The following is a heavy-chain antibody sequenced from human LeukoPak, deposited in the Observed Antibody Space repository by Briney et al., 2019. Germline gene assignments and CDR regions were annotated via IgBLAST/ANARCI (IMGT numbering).Heavy chain of an antibody. D-gene: IGHD3-22*01. Sequence: SETLSLTCTVSGSSISSSSYYWGWIRQPPGKGLEWIGSIYYSGSTYYNPSLKSRVTISVDTSKNQFSLKLSSVTAADTAVYYCARLDSSGYRELFDYWGQGTLVTVSS. CDR2: IYYSGST. J-gene: IGHJ4*02. CDR1: GSSISSSSYY. V-gene: IGHV4-39*01. CDR3: ARLDSSGYRELFDY.